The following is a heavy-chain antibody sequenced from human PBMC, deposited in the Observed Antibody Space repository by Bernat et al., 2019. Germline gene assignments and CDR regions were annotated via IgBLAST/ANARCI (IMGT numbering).Heavy chain of an antibody. J-gene: IGHJ4*02. D-gene: IGHD6-19*01. CDR2: ISSSGSTI. V-gene: IGHV3-48*03. Sequence: EVQLVESGGGLVQPGGSLRLSCAASGFTFSSYEMNWVRQALGKGLEWVSYISSSGSTIYYADSVKGRFTISRDNTKNSLYLQMNSLRAEDTAVYYCARDLGGWVYFDYWGQGTLVTVSS. CDR3: ARDLGGWVYFDY. CDR1: GFTFSSYE.